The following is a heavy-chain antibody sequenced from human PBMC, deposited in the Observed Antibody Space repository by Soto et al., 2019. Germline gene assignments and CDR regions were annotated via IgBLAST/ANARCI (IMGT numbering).Heavy chain of an antibody. CDR3: ATATNCSSTSCYQAYYYYGMDV. Sequence: SVKVSCKASGFTFTSSAMQWVRQARGQRLERIGWIIVDSGNTNYAQKLQERVTMTRDTSISTAYMELSRLRSDDTAVYYCATATNCSSTSCYQAYYYYGMDVWGQGTTVTVSS. CDR1: GFTFTSSA. D-gene: IGHD2-2*01. V-gene: IGHV1-58*02. J-gene: IGHJ6*02. CDR2: IIVDSGNT.